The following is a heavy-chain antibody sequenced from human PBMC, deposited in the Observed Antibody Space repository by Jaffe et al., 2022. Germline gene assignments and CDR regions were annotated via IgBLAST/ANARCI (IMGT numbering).Heavy chain of an antibody. J-gene: IGHJ3*02. CDR1: GGSISSSSYY. V-gene: IGHV4-39*01. CDR2: IYYSGST. CDR3: ASHGYIVVVVAATPHAFDI. Sequence: QLQLQESGPGLVKPSETLSLTCTVSGGSISSSSYYWGWIRQPPGKGLEWIGSIYYSGSTYYNPSLKSRVTISVDTSKNQFSLKLSSVTAADTAVYYCASHGYIVVVVAATPHAFDIWGQGTMVTVSS. D-gene: IGHD2-15*01.